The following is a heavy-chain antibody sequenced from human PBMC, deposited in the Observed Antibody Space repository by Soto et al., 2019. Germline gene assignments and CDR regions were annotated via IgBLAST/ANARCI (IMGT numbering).Heavy chain of an antibody. CDR1: GASVSSTYW. Sequence: PSETLSLTCAVSGASVSSTYWWSWVRQPPGKGPEWIGEINHRGSANYNPSLKSRVTISVDTSKNQFSLKLSSVTAADTAVYYCARLTGNWFDPWGQGTLVTVSS. CDR2: INHRGSA. V-gene: IGHV4-4*02. D-gene: IGHD3-9*01. J-gene: IGHJ5*02. CDR3: ARLTGNWFDP.